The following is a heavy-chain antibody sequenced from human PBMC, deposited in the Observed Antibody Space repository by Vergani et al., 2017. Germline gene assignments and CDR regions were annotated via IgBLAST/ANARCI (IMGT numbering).Heavy chain of an antibody. Sequence: EVQLVESGGGLVKPGGSLRLSCAASGFTFSSYSMNWVRQAPGKGLEWVSSISSSSSYIYYADSVKGRFTISRDNAKNSLYLQMNSLRAEDTAVYYCARDRDSSGWGFGLVAYWGQGTLVTVSS. V-gene: IGHV3-21*01. CDR3: ARDRDSSGWGFGLVAY. CDR2: ISSSSSYI. D-gene: IGHD6-19*01. CDR1: GFTFSSYS. J-gene: IGHJ4*02.